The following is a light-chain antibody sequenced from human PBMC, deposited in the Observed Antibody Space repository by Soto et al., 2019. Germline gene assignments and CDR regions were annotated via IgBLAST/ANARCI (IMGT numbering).Light chain of an antibody. CDR1: QSVSSY. CDR2: DAS. V-gene: IGKV3-11*01. CDR3: QQRSNWPIT. J-gene: IGKJ5*01. Sequence: EIVLTQSPATLSLSPGERATLSCMTSQSVSSYFAWYQQKPGRAPRLLIYDASNSATGIPARFIGSGSGTDFNLTTSSLEPEDFAVYYCQQRSNWPITFGQGTRLEI.